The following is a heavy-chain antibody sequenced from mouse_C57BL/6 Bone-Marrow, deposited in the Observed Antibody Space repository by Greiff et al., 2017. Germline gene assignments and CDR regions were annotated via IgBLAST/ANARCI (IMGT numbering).Heavy chain of an antibody. CDR1: GFSLTSYG. J-gene: IGHJ1*03. CDR3: ARNLGITTDWYFDV. V-gene: IGHV2-2*01. Sequence: VMLVESGPGLVQPSQSLSITCTVSGFSLTSYGVHWVRQSPGKGLEWLGVLWGGGSTDYNAAFISRLSISKDNSKSQVFFKRNSLQADDTAIYYCARNLGITTDWYFDVWGTGTTVTVSS. CDR2: LWGGGST. D-gene: IGHD1-1*01.